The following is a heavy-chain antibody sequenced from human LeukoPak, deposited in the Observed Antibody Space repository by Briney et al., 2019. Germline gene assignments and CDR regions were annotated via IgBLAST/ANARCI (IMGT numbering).Heavy chain of an antibody. CDR2: IIPIFGTA. Sequence: SVKVSCKASGGTFSSYAISWVRQAPGQGLEWMGGIIPIFGTANYAQKFQGRVTITADKSTSTAYMELSSLRSEDTAVYYCASSAITTHYYYYYYMDVWGKGTTVTVSS. D-gene: IGHD3-22*01. CDR3: ASSAITTHYYYYYYMDV. V-gene: IGHV1-69*06. CDR1: GGTFSSYA. J-gene: IGHJ6*03.